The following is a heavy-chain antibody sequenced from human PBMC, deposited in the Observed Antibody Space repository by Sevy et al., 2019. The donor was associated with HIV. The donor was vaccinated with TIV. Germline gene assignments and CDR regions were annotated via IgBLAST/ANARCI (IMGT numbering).Heavy chain of an antibody. CDR1: GYTFTGYY. Sequence: ASVKVSCKASGYTFTGYYMHWVRQAPGQGLEWMGWINPNSGGTNYAQKFQGRVTMTRDTSISTAYMGLSRLRSDDTAVYYCARDHKAYYDFWSGYYTGIHWFDPWGQGTLVTVSS. J-gene: IGHJ5*02. V-gene: IGHV1-2*02. D-gene: IGHD3-3*01. CDR3: ARDHKAYYDFWSGYYTGIHWFDP. CDR2: INPNSGGT.